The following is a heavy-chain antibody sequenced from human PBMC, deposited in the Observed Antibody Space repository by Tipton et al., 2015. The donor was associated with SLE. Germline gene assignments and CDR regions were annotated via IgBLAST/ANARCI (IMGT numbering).Heavy chain of an antibody. CDR2: LYAGGST. Sequence: LRLSCAASGFTFSDYYMSWIRQSPGQGLEWVGSLYAGGSTYFHPSLKSRASISADASKNHFSLKLNSVTAADTAVYFCAREDVGYCNGGSCPFYIDHWGQGTLVTVSS. J-gene: IGHJ4*02. CDR1: GFTFSDYY. D-gene: IGHD2-15*01. V-gene: IGHV4-38-2*02. CDR3: AREDVGYCNGGSCPFYIDH.